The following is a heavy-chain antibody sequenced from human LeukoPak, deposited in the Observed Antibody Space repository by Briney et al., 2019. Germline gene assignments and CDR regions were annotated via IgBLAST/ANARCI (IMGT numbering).Heavy chain of an antibody. CDR1: GYTFTSYY. Sequence: ASVKVSCKASGYTFTSYYMHWVRQAPGQGLEWMGIINPSGGSTSYAQKFQGRVTMTRDTSTSTVYMELSSLRSEDTAVYYCARDRSETGQRYYYYYMDVWGKGSTVTVSS. CDR2: INPSGGST. V-gene: IGHV1-46*01. CDR3: ARDRSETGQRYYYYYMDV. J-gene: IGHJ6*03.